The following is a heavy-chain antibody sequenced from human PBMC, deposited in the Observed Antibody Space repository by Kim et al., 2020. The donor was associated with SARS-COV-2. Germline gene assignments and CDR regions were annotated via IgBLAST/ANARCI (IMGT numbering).Heavy chain of an antibody. J-gene: IGHJ6*02. CDR1: GGSISSYY. CDR2: IYYSGST. Sequence: SETLSLTCTVSGGSISSYYWSWIRQPPGKGLEWIGYIYYSGSTNYNPSLKSRVTISVDTSKNQFSLKLSSVTAADTAVYYCARQPQRREYGMDVWGQGTTVTVSS. CDR3: ARQPQRREYGMDV. V-gene: IGHV4-59*08. D-gene: IGHD6-25*01.